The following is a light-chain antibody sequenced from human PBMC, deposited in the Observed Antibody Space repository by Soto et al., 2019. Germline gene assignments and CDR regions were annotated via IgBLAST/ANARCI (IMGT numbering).Light chain of an antibody. CDR1: QDINHY. V-gene: IGKV1-17*03. CDR2: AAS. J-gene: IGKJ4*01. CDR3: LQHNSYPLT. Sequence: DIQMTQSPSAMSASVGDRVTITCRASQDINHYLVWFQQKPGTVPKRLIYAASSLQSGVPSRFSGSRSGTEFTLTISSLQPEDFATYYCLQHNSYPLTFGGGTKV.